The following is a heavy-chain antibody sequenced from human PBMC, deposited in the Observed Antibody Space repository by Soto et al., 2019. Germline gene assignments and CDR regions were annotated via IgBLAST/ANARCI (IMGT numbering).Heavy chain of an antibody. Sequence: GGSLRLSCAASGFTFSSYAMHWVRQAPGKGLEWVAVISYDGSNKYYADSVKGRFTISRDNSKNTLYLQMNSLRAEDTAVYYCARHPLDSSGRYYSGMDVWGQGTTVTVSS. J-gene: IGHJ6*02. CDR1: GFTFSSYA. D-gene: IGHD6-19*01. CDR3: ARHPLDSSGRYYSGMDV. CDR2: ISYDGSNK. V-gene: IGHV3-30-3*01.